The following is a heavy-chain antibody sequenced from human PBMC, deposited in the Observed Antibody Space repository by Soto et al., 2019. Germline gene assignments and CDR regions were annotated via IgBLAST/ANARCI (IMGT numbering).Heavy chain of an antibody. D-gene: IGHD1-7*01. CDR1: GGSISSGGYY. CDR3: ARRTTGRYWFDP. V-gene: IGHV4-31*03. J-gene: IGHJ5*02. Sequence: QVQLQESGPGLVKPSQTLSLTCTVSGGSISSGGYYWSWIRQHPGKGLEWIGYIYYSGSTYYNPSLKSRVTISVDTSKNQFSLKLSSVTAADTAVHYCARRTTGRYWFDPWGQGTLVTVSS. CDR2: IYYSGST.